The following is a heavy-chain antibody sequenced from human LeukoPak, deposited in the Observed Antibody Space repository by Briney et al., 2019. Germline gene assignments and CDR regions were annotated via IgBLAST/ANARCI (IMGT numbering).Heavy chain of an antibody. CDR3: ARSARYSNLIGYDY. CDR1: GYTFTSYG. CDR2: ISAYNGNT. Sequence: GASVKVSCKASGYTFTSYGICWVRQAPGQGLEWMGWISAYNGNTNYAQKLQGRVTMTTDTSTSTAYMELRSLRSDDTAVYYCARSARYSNLIGYDYWGQGTLVTVSS. J-gene: IGHJ4*02. V-gene: IGHV1-18*01. D-gene: IGHD4-11*01.